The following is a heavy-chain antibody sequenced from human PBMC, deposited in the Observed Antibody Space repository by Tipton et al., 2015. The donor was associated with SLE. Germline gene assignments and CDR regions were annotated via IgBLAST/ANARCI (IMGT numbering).Heavy chain of an antibody. CDR3: ARRPSTYMVQGVEYYFDS. V-gene: IGHV4-39*07. Sequence: TLSLTCTVSGGSISGTSHYWAWIRQPPGQGLEWLGSIYYSGSTYYNPSLKSRVSISLDRSKNQFSLKLTSVIAADTAVYYCARRPSTYMVQGVEYYFDSWGQGTLVTVSS. D-gene: IGHD3-10*01. CDR2: IYYSGST. CDR1: GGSISGTSHY. J-gene: IGHJ4*02.